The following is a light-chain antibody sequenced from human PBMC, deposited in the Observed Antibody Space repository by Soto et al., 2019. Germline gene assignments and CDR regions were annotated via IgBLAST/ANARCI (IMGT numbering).Light chain of an antibody. Sequence: QSALTQPASVSGSPGQSITLSCTGTSSDVGGYNYVSWYQQHPGKAPKLMIYEVSNRPSGVSNRFSGSKSGNTASLTISGLQAEDEADYYCSSYTSSSTHWVFGGGTKVTAL. V-gene: IGLV2-14*01. CDR1: SSDVGGYNY. J-gene: IGLJ3*02. CDR3: SSYTSSSTHWV. CDR2: EVS.